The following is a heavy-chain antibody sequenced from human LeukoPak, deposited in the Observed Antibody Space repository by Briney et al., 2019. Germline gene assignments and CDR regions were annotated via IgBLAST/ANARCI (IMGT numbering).Heavy chain of an antibody. CDR3: AREPWAGDGYNYPDY. CDR1: GFTFSSYS. Sequence: GGSLRLSCAASGFTFSSYSMNWVRQAPGKGLEWVSSISSSSSYIYYADSVKGRFTISRDNAKNSLYLQMNSLRAEDTAVYYWAREPWAGDGYNYPDYWGQGTLVTVSS. D-gene: IGHD5-24*01. V-gene: IGHV3-21*01. CDR2: ISSSSSYI. J-gene: IGHJ4*02.